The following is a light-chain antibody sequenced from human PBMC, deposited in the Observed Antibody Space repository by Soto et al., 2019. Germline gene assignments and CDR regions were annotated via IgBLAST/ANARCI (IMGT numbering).Light chain of an antibody. CDR1: QSVSSY. Sequence: EVILTQSPGTLSLSPGDRATLSCRASQSVSSYLAWYQQKPGQAPRLLIYDVSNRATGIPARFSGSGSGTDFTLTISILEPEDFAVYFCQQRSEWPLCTFGQGTKLEIK. CDR3: QQRSEWPLCT. V-gene: IGKV3-11*01. CDR2: DVS. J-gene: IGKJ2*02.